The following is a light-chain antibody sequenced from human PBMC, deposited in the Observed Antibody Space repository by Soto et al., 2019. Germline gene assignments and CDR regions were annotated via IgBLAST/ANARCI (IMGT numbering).Light chain of an antibody. CDR1: QSLLHSNGYNY. CDR2: LGS. V-gene: IGKV2-28*01. CDR3: MQALQTPLYT. J-gene: IGKJ2*01. Sequence: DIVMTQSPLSLTVAPGEPASISCRSSQSLLHSNGYNYLDWYLQKPGQSPQLLIYLGSNRASGVPDRFSGSGSGTDFTLKISRVVDEDVGVYYCMQALQTPLYTFGQGTKLEIK.